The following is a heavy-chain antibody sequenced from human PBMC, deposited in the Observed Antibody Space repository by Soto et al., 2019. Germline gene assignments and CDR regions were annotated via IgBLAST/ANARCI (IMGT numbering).Heavy chain of an antibody. J-gene: IGHJ4*02. Sequence: QVQLVESGGGVAQPGGSLRLSSAASGFTFSRYGMHWVRQAPGKGLEWVAVIWTDGSYEYYADSVMGRFTISRDNSKNTLYLQMNSLRAEDTAVYYCARAGHDSSGYYYGGLDYWGPGTLVTVSS. D-gene: IGHD3-22*01. CDR3: ARAGHDSSGYYYGGLDY. CDR1: GFTFSRYG. V-gene: IGHV3-33*01. CDR2: IWTDGSYE.